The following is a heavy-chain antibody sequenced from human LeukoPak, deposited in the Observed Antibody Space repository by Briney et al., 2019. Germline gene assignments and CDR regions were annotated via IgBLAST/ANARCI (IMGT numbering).Heavy chain of an antibody. Sequence: ASVKVSCKASGYTFTNYYIHWVRQAPGQGLEWMGIINPTGDSTSYAQKFQARVTMTRDTSTNTVCMELSSLRSEDTAVYYCARHPSPQLHHFDYWGQGTLVTVSS. V-gene: IGHV1-46*01. J-gene: IGHJ4*02. CDR3: ARHPSPQLHHFDY. CDR2: INPTGDST. D-gene: IGHD2-2*01. CDR1: GYTFTNYY.